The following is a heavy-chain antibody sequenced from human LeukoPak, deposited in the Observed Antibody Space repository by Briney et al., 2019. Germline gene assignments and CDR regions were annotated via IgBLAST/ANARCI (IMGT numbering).Heavy chain of an antibody. Sequence: ASVKVSCKASGYTFTHYYIHWVRPAPGQGLEWMGWINPNNDDTNYAQKFEGRVTMTRDTSISTANMELSGLTVDDTAVYYGARVEWQAGGWSSPDLWGQGTLVTVSS. D-gene: IGHD1-26*01. CDR3: ARVEWQAGGWSSPDL. CDR2: INPNNDDT. CDR1: GYTFTHYY. V-gene: IGHV1-2*02. J-gene: IGHJ5*02.